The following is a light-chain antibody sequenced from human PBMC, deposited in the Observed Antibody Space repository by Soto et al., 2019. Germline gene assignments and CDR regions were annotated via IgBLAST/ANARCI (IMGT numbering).Light chain of an antibody. CDR1: QSISSH. V-gene: IGKV1-39*01. J-gene: IGKJ5*01. Sequence: DIQMTQSPSSLSASVGDRVTITCRASQSISSHLNWYQQKPGKAPKLLIYAAASLRSGVPSRFSGSGSGTDFTLTIGSLQPEDFAAYYCQQSYSTPITFGQGTRLEIK. CDR2: AAA. CDR3: QQSYSTPIT.